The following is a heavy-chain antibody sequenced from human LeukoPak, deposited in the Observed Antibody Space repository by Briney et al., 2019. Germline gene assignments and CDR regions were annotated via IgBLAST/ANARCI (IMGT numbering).Heavy chain of an antibody. J-gene: IGHJ6*04. Sequence: GGSLRLSCAASGFTFSSYRMSWVRQAPGKGLEWVANIKQDGSEKYYVDSVKGRFTISRDNAKNSLYLQMNSLRAEDTAVYYCARISASRSSWYYYYYGMDVWGKGTTVTVSS. D-gene: IGHD6-13*01. CDR1: GFTFSSYR. V-gene: IGHV3-7*03. CDR2: IKQDGSEK. CDR3: ARISASRSSWYYYYYGMDV.